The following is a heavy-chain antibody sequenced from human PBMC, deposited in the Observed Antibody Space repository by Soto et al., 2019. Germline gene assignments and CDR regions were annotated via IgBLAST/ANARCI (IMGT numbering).Heavy chain of an antibody. V-gene: IGHV3-9*01. CDR2: ITWNSGNI. D-gene: IGHD3-22*01. CDR1: GFIFNNYA. CDR3: ARDTGDSSGYYYYYYYGMDV. Sequence: GGSLRLSCAASGFIFNNYAMHWVRQAPGKGLEWVSGITWNSGNIGYADSVKGRFTISRDNAENSLYLQMNSLRPEDTALYYCARDTGDSSGYYYYYYYGMDVWGQGTTVTVSS. J-gene: IGHJ6*02.